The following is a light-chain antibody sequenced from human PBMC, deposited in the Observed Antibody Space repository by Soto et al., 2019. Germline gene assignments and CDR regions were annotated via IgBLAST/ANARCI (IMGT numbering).Light chain of an antibody. J-gene: IGLJ1*01. V-gene: IGLV2-14*01. CDR2: DVS. Sequence: QSVLTQPASVSGSPGQSITISCTGTSSDVGGYNYVSWYHQHPGKAPKLMMYDVSNRPSGVSNRFSGSKSGNTASLTISGLQAEDEADYYCSSYTSSSTLPYVFGTGTKLTVL. CDR3: SSYTSSSTLPYV. CDR1: SSDVGGYNY.